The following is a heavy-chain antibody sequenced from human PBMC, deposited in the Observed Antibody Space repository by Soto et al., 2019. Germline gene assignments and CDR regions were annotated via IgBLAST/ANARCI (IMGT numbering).Heavy chain of an antibody. CDR2: INHSGST. CDR3: ARAVRITIFGVVIVPPGWFDP. CDR1: GGSFSGYY. J-gene: IGHJ5*02. D-gene: IGHD3-3*01. Sequence: LSLTCAVYGGSFSGYYWSWIRQPPGKGLEWIGEINHSGSTNYNPSLKSRVTISVDTSKNQFSLKLSSVTAADTAVYYCARAVRITIFGVVIVPPGWFDPWGQGTLVTVSS. V-gene: IGHV4-34*01.